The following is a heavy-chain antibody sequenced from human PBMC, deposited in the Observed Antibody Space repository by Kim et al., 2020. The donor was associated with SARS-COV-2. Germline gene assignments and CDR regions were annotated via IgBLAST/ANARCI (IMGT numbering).Heavy chain of an antibody. J-gene: IGHJ4*02. D-gene: IGHD3-3*01. CDR1: GFTFGSYA. V-gene: IGHV3-23*01. CDR3: AKATYDLWGGLDN. CDR2: IAAIGGRT. Sequence: GGSLRLSCVASGFTFGSYAMNWVRQAPGKGLEWVSGIAAIGGRTFYADFVKGRFTISRDNSNNTLYLQLNSLRVEDTAVYYCAKATYDLWGGLDNWGQGTPVTVSS.